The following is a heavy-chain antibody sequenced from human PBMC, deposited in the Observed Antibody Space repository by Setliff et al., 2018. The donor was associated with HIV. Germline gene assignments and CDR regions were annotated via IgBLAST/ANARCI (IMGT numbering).Heavy chain of an antibody. J-gene: IGHJ4*02. CDR2: ISGSGGST. Sequence: PGGSLRLSCAASGLSFSSYVMSWVRQAPGKGLEWVSGISGSGGSTYYADSVKGRFTISRDNSKNKVYLQMNNLRAEDTAVYYCATDSSGYYLGGFDYWGQGTLVTSPQ. V-gene: IGHV3-23*01. D-gene: IGHD3-22*01. CDR1: GLSFSSYV. CDR3: ATDSSGYYLGGFDY.